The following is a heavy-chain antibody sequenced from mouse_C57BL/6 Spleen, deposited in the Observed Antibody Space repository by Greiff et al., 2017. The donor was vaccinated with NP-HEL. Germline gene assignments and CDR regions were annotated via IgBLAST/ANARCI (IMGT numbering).Heavy chain of an antibody. Sequence: VQLQQSGPELVKPGASVKMSCKASGYTFTSYVMHWVKQKPGQGLEWIGYIYPYNDGTKYNEKFKGKATLTSDKSSSTAYMELSSLTSEDSAVYYCARITTVVATSDYFDYWGQGTTLTVSS. CDR3: ARITTVVATSDYFDY. V-gene: IGHV1-14*01. D-gene: IGHD1-1*01. CDR2: IYPYNDGT. CDR1: GYTFTSYV. J-gene: IGHJ2*01.